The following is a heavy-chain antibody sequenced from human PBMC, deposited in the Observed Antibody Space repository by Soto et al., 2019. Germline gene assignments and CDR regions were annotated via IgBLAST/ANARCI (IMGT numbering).Heavy chain of an antibody. D-gene: IGHD2-21*02. CDR1: GVSVRSYT. CDR2: VFSSVSA. CDR3: ARDGMTTAES. V-gene: IGHV4-4*07. Sequence: SEPLSLTCIVSGVSVRSYTWSWVRQPANKGLEWIGRVFSSVSATYNPSLKSRVSISMDTPENRISLKLDSVTAAEAGVYFCARDGMTTAESWGTGTIVTVSA. J-gene: IGHJ4*02.